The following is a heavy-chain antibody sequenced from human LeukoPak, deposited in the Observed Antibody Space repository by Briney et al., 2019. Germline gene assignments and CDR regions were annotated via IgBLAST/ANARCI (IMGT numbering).Heavy chain of an antibody. J-gene: IGHJ4*02. CDR3: AKSQENYFDY. D-gene: IGHD5-24*01. CDR2: ISYDGSKK. V-gene: IGHV3-30*18. CDR1: GFTFSSYG. Sequence: PGGALRLSCAASGFTFSSYGMHWGRQAPGKGRERGAVISYDGSKKYYADSVKRRFTISRDNSKNTLYLQMNSLRAEDTAVYYCAKSQENYFDYWGQGTLVTVSS.